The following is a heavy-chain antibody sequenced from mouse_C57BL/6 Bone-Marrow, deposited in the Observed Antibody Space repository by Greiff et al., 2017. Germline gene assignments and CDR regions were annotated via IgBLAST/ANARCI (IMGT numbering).Heavy chain of an antibody. CDR3: AREARSGYEFAY. J-gene: IGHJ3*01. V-gene: IGHV1-39*01. D-gene: IGHD3-2*02. Sequence: VHVKQSGPELVKPGASVKISCKASGYSFTDYNLNWVKQSNGKSLEWIGVINPNYGTTSYNQKFKGKATLTVDQSSSTAYMQLNSLTSEDSAVYYCAREARSGYEFAYWGQGTLVTVSA. CDR1: GYSFTDYN. CDR2: INPNYGTT.